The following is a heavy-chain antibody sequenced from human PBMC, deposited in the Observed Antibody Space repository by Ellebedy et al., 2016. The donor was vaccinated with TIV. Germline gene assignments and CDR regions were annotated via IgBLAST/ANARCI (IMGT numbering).Heavy chain of an antibody. V-gene: IGHV4-34*01. CDR1: GGSFSGYY. Sequence: MPSETLSLTCAVYGGSFSGYYWSWIRQPPGKGLEWIGEINHSGSTNYNPSLKSRVTISVDTSKNQFSLKLSSVTAADTAVYYCARGRGVTMVRGVRFDPWGQGTLVTVSS. J-gene: IGHJ5*02. CDR2: INHSGST. D-gene: IGHD3-10*01. CDR3: ARGRGVTMVRGVRFDP.